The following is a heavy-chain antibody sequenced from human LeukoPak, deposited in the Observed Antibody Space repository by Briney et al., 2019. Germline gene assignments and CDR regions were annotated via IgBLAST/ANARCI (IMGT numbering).Heavy chain of an antibody. J-gene: IGHJ4*02. D-gene: IGHD3-10*01. CDR3: AKDKGAAIFGAFDY. Sequence: GGSLRLSCAASGFTFSSYGMHWVRQAPGKGLEWVAFIRYDGGNKYYADSVKGRFTISRDNSKNTLYLQMNSLRAEDTAVYYCAKDKGAAIFGAFDYWGQGTLVTVSS. V-gene: IGHV3-30*02. CDR2: IRYDGGNK. CDR1: GFTFSSYG.